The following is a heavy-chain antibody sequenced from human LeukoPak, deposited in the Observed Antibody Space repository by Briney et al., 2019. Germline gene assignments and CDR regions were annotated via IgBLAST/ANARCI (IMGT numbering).Heavy chain of an antibody. V-gene: IGHV1-18*04. CDR2: ISAYNGNT. CDR3: ARDPGIGYCSGGSCFDY. J-gene: IGHJ4*02. D-gene: IGHD2-15*01. CDR1: GYTFTSYG. Sequence: ASVKVSCKASGYTFTSYGISWVRQAPGQGLEWMGWISAYNGNTNYAQKLQGRVTMTTDTSTSTAYMELRSLRSDDTAVCYCARDPGIGYCSGGSCFDYWGQGTLVTVSS.